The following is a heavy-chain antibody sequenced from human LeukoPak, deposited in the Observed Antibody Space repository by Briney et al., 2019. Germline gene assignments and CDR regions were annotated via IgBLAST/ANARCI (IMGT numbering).Heavy chain of an antibody. Sequence: PSETLSLTCTVSGGSINNYYWSWTRQPARKGLEWLGRLYTSGSTTYNPSLKSRATMSVDTSKNQFSLKLSSVTAADTALYYRAGDDGGNSKYFHSWGQGTLVTVSS. CDR3: AGDDGGNSKYFHS. CDR2: LYTSGST. D-gene: IGHD4-23*01. CDR1: GGSINNYY. V-gene: IGHV4-4*07. J-gene: IGHJ1*01.